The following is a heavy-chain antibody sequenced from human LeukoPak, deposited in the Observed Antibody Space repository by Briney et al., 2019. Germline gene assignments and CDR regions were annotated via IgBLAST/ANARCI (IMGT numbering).Heavy chain of an antibody. CDR2: IYYSGST. J-gene: IGHJ4*02. Sequence: SETLSLTCTVSGGSISSYYWSWIRQPPGKGLEWIGYIYYSGSTNYNPSLKSRVTISVDTSKNQFSLKLSSVTAADTAVYYCARVPHFFDTTGSRYYFDYWGQGALVTVSS. CDR1: GGSISSYY. V-gene: IGHV4-59*01. CDR3: ARVPHFFDTTGSRYYFDY. D-gene: IGHD3-22*01.